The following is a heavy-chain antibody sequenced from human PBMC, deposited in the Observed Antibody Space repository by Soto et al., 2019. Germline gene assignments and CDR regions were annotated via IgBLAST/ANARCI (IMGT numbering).Heavy chain of an antibody. CDR3: GRDLRREGWFDP. V-gene: IGHV1-18*01. CDR1: GYTFTSYG. Sequence: QVQLVQGGAEVKKPGASVKVSCKASGYTFTSYGISWVRQAPGQGLEWMGWISAYNGNTNYAQKLQCRVTMTTDTSTSTAYMELRSLRSDDAAVYDCGRDLRREGWFDPWGQGTLVTVSS. D-gene: IGHD1-26*01. J-gene: IGHJ5*02. CDR2: ISAYNGNT.